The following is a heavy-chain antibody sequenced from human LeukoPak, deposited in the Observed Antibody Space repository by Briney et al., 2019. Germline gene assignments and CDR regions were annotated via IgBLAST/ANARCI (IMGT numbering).Heavy chain of an antibody. V-gene: IGHV3-48*01. CDR2: IISSSSTI. Sequence: HSGGSLRLSCAASGFTFSHYYMSWVRQAPGKGLEWVSYIISSSSTIYYADSVKGRFTISRDNAKNSLYLQMNSLRAEDTAVYYCARLRFLEWLDWATSNWFDPWGQGTLVTVSS. CDR1: GFTFSHYY. D-gene: IGHD3-3*01. J-gene: IGHJ5*02. CDR3: ARLRFLEWLDWATSNWFDP.